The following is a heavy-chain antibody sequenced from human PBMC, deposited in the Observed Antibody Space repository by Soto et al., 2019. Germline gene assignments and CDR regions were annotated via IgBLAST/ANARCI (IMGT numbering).Heavy chain of an antibody. CDR2: IVVGSGNT. CDR3: AADSTRGYSYGYYYYGMDV. V-gene: IGHV1-58*01. CDR1: GFTFTSSA. D-gene: IGHD5-18*01. J-gene: IGHJ6*02. Sequence: GASVKVSCKASGFTFTSSAVQWVRQARGQRLEWIGWIVVGSGNTNYAQKFQERVTITRDMSTSTAYMELSSLRSEDTAVYYCAADSTRGYSYGYYYYGMDVWGQGTTVTVSS.